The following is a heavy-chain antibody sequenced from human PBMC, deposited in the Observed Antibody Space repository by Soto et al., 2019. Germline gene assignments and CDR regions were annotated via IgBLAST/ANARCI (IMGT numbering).Heavy chain of an antibody. CDR2: IYSSGST. CDR1: GDSISSGKYY. D-gene: IGHD5-18*01. J-gene: IGHJ4*02. V-gene: IGHV4-31*03. CDR3: ARDGTYTYGLFDS. Sequence: SETLSLTCTVSGDSISSGKYYWNWIRHHPGKGLEWIGYIYSSGSTYYNPSLKSRVTLSVDTSQNQFSLKVNSVTAADTAVYYCARDGTYTYGLFDSWGQGTLVTV.